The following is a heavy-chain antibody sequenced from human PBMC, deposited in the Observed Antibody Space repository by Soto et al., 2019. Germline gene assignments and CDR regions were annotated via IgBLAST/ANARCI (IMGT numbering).Heavy chain of an antibody. V-gene: IGHV3-48*02. CDR2: ISSSSSTI. CDR3: ARDGYRPSNTVTFFDY. J-gene: IGHJ4*02. D-gene: IGHD4-17*01. Sequence: PGGSLRLSCAASGFTFSSYSMNWVRQAPGKGLEWVSSISSSSSTIYYADSVKGRFTISRDNAKNSLYLQMNSLRDEDTAVYYCARDGYRPSNTVTFFDYWGQGTLVTVSS. CDR1: GFTFSSYS.